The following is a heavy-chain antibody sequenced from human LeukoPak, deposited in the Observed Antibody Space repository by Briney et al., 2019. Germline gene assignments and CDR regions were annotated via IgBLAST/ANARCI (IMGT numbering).Heavy chain of an antibody. CDR3: ARDDSSSWYVPFDY. CDR2: IYSGGST. D-gene: IGHD6-13*01. Sequence: GGSLRLSCAASGFTVSSNYMSWVRQAPGKGLEWVSVIYSGGSTYYADSVKGRFTISRHNSKNTLYLQMNSLRAEDTAVYYCARDDSSSWYVPFDYWGQGTLVTVSS. CDR1: GFTVSSNY. V-gene: IGHV3-53*04. J-gene: IGHJ4*02.